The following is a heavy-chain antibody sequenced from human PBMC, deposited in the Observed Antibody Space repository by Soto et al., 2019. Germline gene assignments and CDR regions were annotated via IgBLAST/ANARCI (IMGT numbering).Heavy chain of an antibody. Sequence: GGSLRLSCAASGFTFSSYGMHWVRQAPGKGLEWVVVIWYDGSNKYYADSVKGRFTISRDNSKNTLYLQMNSLRAEDTAVYYCARARGYSYGYSVRYYYGMDVWGQGTTVTVSS. D-gene: IGHD5-18*01. J-gene: IGHJ6*02. CDR3: ARARGYSYGYSVRYYYGMDV. CDR2: IWYDGSNK. CDR1: GFTFSSYG. V-gene: IGHV3-33*01.